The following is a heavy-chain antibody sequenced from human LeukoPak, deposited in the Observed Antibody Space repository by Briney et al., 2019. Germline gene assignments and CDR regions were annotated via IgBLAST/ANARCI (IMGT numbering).Heavy chain of an antibody. CDR3: ARDLLEGYSSSQVVAY. CDR1: GYTFTSYG. J-gene: IGHJ4*02. V-gene: IGHV1-18*01. CDR2: ISAYNGNT. D-gene: IGHD6-6*01. Sequence: GASVKVSCKASGYTFTSYGISWVRQAPGQGLEWMGWISAYNGNTNYAQKLQGRVTMTTDTSTSTAYMELRSLRSDDTAVYYCARDLLEGYSSSQVVAYWGQGTLVTVSS.